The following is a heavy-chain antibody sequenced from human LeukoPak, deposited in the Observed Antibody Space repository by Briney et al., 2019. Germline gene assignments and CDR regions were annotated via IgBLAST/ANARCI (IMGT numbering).Heavy chain of an antibody. Sequence: PGGSLRLSCAASGFXVSSNYMSWVRQAPGKGLEWMALMSFDGVKTDYADSVKGRFTISRDSSQNTLYLQMNSLRVEDTAVYYCAKDRGSSSAAYGMDVWGQGTTVTVSS. V-gene: IGHV3-30*18. CDR1: GFXVSSNY. CDR2: MSFDGVKT. J-gene: IGHJ6*02. CDR3: AKDRGSSSAAYGMDV. D-gene: IGHD6-13*01.